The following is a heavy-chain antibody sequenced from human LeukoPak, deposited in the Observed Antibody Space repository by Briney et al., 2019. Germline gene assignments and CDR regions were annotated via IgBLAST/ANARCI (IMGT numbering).Heavy chain of an antibody. CDR3: AKDRSSSWYRSWFDP. V-gene: IGHV3-30*02. CDR2: IRYDESNK. CDR1: GFSFSSYG. Sequence: GGSLRLSCAASGFSFSSYGMYWVRQAPGKGLEWVTFIRYDESNKYYADSVRGRFTISRDNSKNTLYLQMNSLRAEDTAVYYCAKDRSSSWYRSWFDPWGQGTLVTVSS. D-gene: IGHD6-13*01. J-gene: IGHJ5*02.